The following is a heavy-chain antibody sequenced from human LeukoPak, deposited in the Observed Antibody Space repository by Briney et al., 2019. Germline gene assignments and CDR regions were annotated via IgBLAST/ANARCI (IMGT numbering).Heavy chain of an antibody. D-gene: IGHD6-13*01. CDR2: INHSGST. Sequence: RSSETLSLTCAVYGGAFSGYSWSWIRQPPGKGLEWIGEINHSGSTNYNPSLKSRVTISVDTSKNQFSLKLSSVTAADTAVYYCARTRLSSSRSAIGYWGQGTLVTVSS. J-gene: IGHJ4*02. CDR1: GGAFSGYS. V-gene: IGHV4-34*01. CDR3: ARTRLSSSRSAIGY.